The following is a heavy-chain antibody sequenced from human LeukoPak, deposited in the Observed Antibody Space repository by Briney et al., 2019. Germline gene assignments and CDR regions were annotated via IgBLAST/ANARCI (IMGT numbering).Heavy chain of an antibody. CDR3: AREIGYYYDSSGYSFDY. D-gene: IGHD3-22*01. Sequence: GRSLRLSCAASGFTFSSYAMHWVRQAPGKGLEWVAVISYDGSNKYYADSVKGRFTISRDNSKNTLYLQMNSLRAEDTAVYYCAREIGYYYDSSGYSFDYWGQGTLVTVSS. V-gene: IGHV3-30-3*01. CDR2: ISYDGSNK. J-gene: IGHJ4*02. CDR1: GFTFSSYA.